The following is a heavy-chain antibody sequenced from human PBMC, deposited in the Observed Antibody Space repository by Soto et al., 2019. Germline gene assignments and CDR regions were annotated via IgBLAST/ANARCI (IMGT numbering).Heavy chain of an antibody. V-gene: IGHV1-18*01. D-gene: IGHD1-26*01. Sequence: ASVKVSCKASGYTFTSYGISWVRQAPGQGLEWMGWISAYNGNTNYAQKLQGRVTISVDTSTSQFSLNLNSVTTADTGVYYCARDSSGTFNYWGQGAQVTVSS. J-gene: IGHJ4*02. CDR3: ARDSSGTFNY. CDR2: ISAYNGNT. CDR1: GYTFTSYG.